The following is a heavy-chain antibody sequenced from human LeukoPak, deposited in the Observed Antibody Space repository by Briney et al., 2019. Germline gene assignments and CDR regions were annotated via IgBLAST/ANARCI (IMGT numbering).Heavy chain of an antibody. J-gene: IGHJ6*02. V-gene: IGHV3-9*01. Sequence: GRSLRLSCAASGFTFDDYAMHWVRQAPGKGLEWVSGISWNSGSIGYADSVKGRFTISRDNAKNSLYLQMNSLRAEDTALYYCVKDIRQDSARGMDVWGQGTTVTVSS. CDR3: VKDIRQDSARGMDV. CDR2: ISWNSGSI. D-gene: IGHD1-26*01. CDR1: GFTFDDYA.